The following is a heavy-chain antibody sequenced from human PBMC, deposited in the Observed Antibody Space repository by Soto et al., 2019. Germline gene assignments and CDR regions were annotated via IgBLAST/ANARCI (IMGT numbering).Heavy chain of an antibody. Sequence: QVQLQQWGAGLLKPSETLSLTCAVYGGSFSGYYWSWIRQPPGKGLEWIGEINHSGSTNYNPSLKSRVTISVDTSKNQFSLKLSSVTAAYTAVYYCARVTGRYYYGMDVWGQGTTVTVSS. CDR2: INHSGST. V-gene: IGHV4-34*01. CDR1: GGSFSGYY. CDR3: ARVTGRYYYGMDV. J-gene: IGHJ6*02.